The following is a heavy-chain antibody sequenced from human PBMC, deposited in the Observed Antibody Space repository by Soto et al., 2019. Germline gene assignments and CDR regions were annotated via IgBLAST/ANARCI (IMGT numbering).Heavy chain of an antibody. Sequence: TGGSLRLSCAASGFTVSSNYMSWVRQAPGKGLEWVSVIYSGGSTYYADSVKGRFTISRDNSKNTLYLQMNSLRAEDTAVYYCAREAIVEGIYYYYGMDVWGQGTTVTVSS. V-gene: IGHV3-53*01. CDR1: GFTVSSNY. CDR2: IYSGGST. CDR3: AREAIVEGIYYYYGMDV. D-gene: IGHD2-15*01. J-gene: IGHJ6*02.